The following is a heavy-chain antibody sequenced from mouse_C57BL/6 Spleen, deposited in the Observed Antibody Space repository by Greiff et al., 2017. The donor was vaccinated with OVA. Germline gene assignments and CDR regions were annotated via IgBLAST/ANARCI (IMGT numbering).Heavy chain of an antibody. V-gene: IGHV1-82*01. J-gene: IGHJ3*01. CDR2: IYPGDGDT. CDR3: ARSDGYYEFAY. CDR1: GYAFSSSW. D-gene: IGHD2-3*01. Sequence: VQLQQSGPELVKPGASVKISCKASGYAFSSSWMHWVQQRPGKGLEWLGRIYPGDGDTNYNGKFKGKATLTADKSSSTAYMQLSSLTSEDTAVYFCARSDGYYEFAYWGQGTLVTVSA.